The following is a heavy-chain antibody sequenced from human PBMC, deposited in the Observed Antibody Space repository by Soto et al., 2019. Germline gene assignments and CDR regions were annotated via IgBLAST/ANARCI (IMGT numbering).Heavy chain of an antibody. D-gene: IGHD3-22*01. Sequence: ASVKVSCKASGGTFSSYAISWVRQAPGQGLEWMGGIIPIFGTANYAQKFQGRVTITADESTSTAYMELSSLRSEDTAVYYCARVGFGPRSGYYDSSGYYSRYYYYGMDVWGQGTTVTVSS. CDR3: ARVGFGPRSGYYDSSGYYSRYYYYGMDV. J-gene: IGHJ6*02. CDR2: IIPIFGTA. V-gene: IGHV1-69*13. CDR1: GGTFSSYA.